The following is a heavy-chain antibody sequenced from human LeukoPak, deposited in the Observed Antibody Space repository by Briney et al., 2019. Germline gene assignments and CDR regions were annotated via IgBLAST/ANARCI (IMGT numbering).Heavy chain of an antibody. CDR3: ARDNYYDSSGGLDY. D-gene: IGHD3-22*01. V-gene: IGHV4-30-4*01. CDR2: IYYSGST. Sequence: KASETLSLTCTVSGGPISSGDYYWSWIRQPPGKGLEWIGYIYYSGSTYYNPSLKSRVTISVDTSKNQFSLKLSSVTAADTAVYYCARDNYYDSSGGLDYWGQGTLVTVSS. J-gene: IGHJ4*02. CDR1: GGPISSGDYY.